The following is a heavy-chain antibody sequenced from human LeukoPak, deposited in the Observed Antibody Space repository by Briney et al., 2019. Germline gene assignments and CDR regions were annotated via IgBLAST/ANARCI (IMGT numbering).Heavy chain of an antibody. CDR3: ASLGKGDYGDY. CDR2: IYYSGRS. J-gene: IGHJ4*02. V-gene: IGHV4-39*07. CDR1: GGSISNYSYY. Sequence: SETLSLTCTVSGGSISNYSYYWGWIRQPPGKGLEWIGIIYYSGRSYNNPSHQSRVTLSVDTSKNQFSLKLNSVTAADTAVYYWASLGKGDYGDYWGQGTLVTVSS.